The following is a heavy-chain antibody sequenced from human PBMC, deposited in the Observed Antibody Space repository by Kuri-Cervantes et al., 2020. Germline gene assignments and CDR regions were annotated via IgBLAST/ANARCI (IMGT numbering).Heavy chain of an antibody. J-gene: IGHJ4*02. V-gene: IGHV3-23*01. CDR1: GFTFSSYA. D-gene: IGHD1-26*01. CDR3: AKDSGVGAYY. CDR2: ISGSGGST. Sequence: GESLKISCAASGFTFSSYAMSWVRQAPGKGLEWVSGISGSGGSTYYAESVKGRFTISRDNSKNTLYLQMNSLRAEDTAVYYCAKDSGVGAYYWGQGTLVTVSS.